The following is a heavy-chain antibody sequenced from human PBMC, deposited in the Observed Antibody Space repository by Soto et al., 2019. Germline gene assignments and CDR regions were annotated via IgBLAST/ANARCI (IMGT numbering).Heavy chain of an antibody. V-gene: IGHV1-3*01. CDR1: GYTFASYA. J-gene: IGHJ6*02. Sequence: EASVKVSCKASGYTFASYATHWVLQAPGQRPEWVGWINAGTGNIKYSEKFQGRVTIKRDTSASTAYMELSSLRSEDTAVYYCARSPPITGAGPPSRGRHYYQGADVWGQGTMVTVSS. CDR2: INAGTGNI. D-gene: IGHD6-19*01. CDR3: ARSPPITGAGPPSRGRHYYQGADV.